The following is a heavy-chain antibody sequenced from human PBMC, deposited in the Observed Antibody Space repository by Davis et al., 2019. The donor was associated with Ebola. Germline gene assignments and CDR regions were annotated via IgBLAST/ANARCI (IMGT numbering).Heavy chain of an antibody. CDR2: ISSSGSTI. Sequence: PGGSLRPSCTASGFTFGDYAMSWVRQAPGKGLEWVSYISSSGSTIYYADSVKGRFTISRDNAKNSLYLQMNSLRAEDTAVYYCARDMGDIVVVPAALMGKFGDYWGQGTLVTVSS. D-gene: IGHD2-2*01. CDR3: ARDMGDIVVVPAALMGKFGDY. CDR1: GFTFGDYA. V-gene: IGHV3-11*04. J-gene: IGHJ4*02.